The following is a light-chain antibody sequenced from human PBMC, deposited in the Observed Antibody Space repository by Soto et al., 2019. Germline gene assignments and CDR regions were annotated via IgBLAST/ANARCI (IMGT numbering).Light chain of an antibody. CDR1: QSVSSSY. J-gene: IGKJ1*01. V-gene: IGKV3-20*01. CDR2: GAS. CDR3: QQYGSSRT. Sequence: EIVLTQSPGTLSLSPGERATLSCRASQSVSSSYLAWYQQKPGQAPRLLIYGASSRATGIPERFGGSGSGTDFTLTISRLEPEDFAVYYCQQYGSSRTFGQGTKVEIK.